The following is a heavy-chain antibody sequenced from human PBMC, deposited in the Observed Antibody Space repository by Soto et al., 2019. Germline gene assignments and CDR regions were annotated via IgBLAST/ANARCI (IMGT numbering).Heavy chain of an antibody. CDR1: GYSFTSYW. V-gene: IGHV5-51*01. Sequence: PGESLKISCKGSGYSFTSYWIGWVRQMPGKGLEWMGIIYPGDSDTRYSPSFQGQVTIPADKSLRTAYLQWSSLKASDTAMHYCARQIRLRGYCSSTSCYYFDYWGQGTLVTVSS. CDR3: ARQIRLRGYCSSTSCYYFDY. D-gene: IGHD2-2*01. CDR2: IYPGDSDT. J-gene: IGHJ4*02.